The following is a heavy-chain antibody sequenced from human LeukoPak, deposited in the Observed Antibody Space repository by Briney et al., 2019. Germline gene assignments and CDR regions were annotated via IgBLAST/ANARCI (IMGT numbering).Heavy chain of an antibody. CDR3: ARGPPFDP. CDR2: MYTGGGT. CDR1: TFTVSDTF. Sequence: GGSLRLSCVGLTFTVSDTFMSWVRQAPGKGLDWVSTMYTGGGTDYADSVKGRFTISRDSSKNTVYLQMNSLRDEDTAVYYCARGPPFDPWGQGTLVTVSS. V-gene: IGHV3-66*01. J-gene: IGHJ5*02.